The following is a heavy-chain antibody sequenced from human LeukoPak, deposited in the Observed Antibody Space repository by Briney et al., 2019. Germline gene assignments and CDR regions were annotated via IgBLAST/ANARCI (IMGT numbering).Heavy chain of an antibody. CDR2: IYPGDSDT. J-gene: IGHJ3*02. D-gene: IGHD3-22*01. CDR1: GYSFTSYW. Sequence: GESLKISCKGSGYSFTSYWIGWVRQMPGKGLEWMGIIYPGDSDTRYSPSFQGQVTISADKSISTAYLQWSSLKALDTAMYCCARRRKSRYYYDSSGYPDAFDIWGQGTMVTVSS. V-gene: IGHV5-51*01. CDR3: ARRRKSRYYYDSSGYPDAFDI.